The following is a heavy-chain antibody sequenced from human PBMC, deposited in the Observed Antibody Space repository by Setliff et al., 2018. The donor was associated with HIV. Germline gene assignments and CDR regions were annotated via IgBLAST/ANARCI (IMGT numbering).Heavy chain of an antibody. CDR3: ARARITMIWGRLDPYACDR. J-gene: IGHJ3*01. V-gene: IGHV4-61*02. Sequence: SETLSLTCTVSGGSISSGNYFWNWIRPPAGKGLEWIGRIYTSGSTHYNPSLGSRVTMSVDESKNQLSLKLRAVTAADTAVYYCARARITMIWGRLDPYACDRWGQGTKVTVSS. CDR2: IYTSGST. D-gene: IGHD3-10*01. CDR1: GGSISSGNYF.